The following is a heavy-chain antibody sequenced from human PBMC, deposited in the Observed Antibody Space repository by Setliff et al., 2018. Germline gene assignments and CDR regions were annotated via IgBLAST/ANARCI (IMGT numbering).Heavy chain of an antibody. CDR3: ARQVEMATIAFDV. D-gene: IGHD5-12*01. V-gene: IGHV4-39*01. J-gene: IGHJ3*01. CDR1: GGSISSGGYY. CDR2: VYYSGSI. Sequence: PSETLSLTCTVSGGSISSGGYYWSWIRQHPGKGLEWIGTVYYSGSIYYNPSLKSRVTLFVDTSKDQFSLRLTSMTAADTAVYYCARQVEMATIAFDVWGQGTMVTVSS.